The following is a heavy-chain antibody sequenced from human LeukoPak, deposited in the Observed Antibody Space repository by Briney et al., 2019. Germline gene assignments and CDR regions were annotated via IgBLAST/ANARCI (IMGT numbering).Heavy chain of an antibody. CDR3: AGDSIAAAGFDY. CDR1: GFTFSSYE. J-gene: IGHJ4*02. Sequence: PGGSLRLSCAASGFTFSSYEMNWVRQAPGKGLEWVSYISSSGSTIYYADSVKGRFTISRDNVKNSLYLQMNSLRAEDTAVNYCAGDSIAAAGFDYWGQGSLVTVSS. CDR2: ISSSGSTI. V-gene: IGHV3-48*03. D-gene: IGHD6-13*01.